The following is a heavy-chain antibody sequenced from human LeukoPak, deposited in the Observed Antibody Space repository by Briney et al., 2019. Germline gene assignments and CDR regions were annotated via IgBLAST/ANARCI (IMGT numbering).Heavy chain of an antibody. D-gene: IGHD3-9*01. V-gene: IGHV3-21*04. J-gene: IGHJ6*04. CDR1: GFTFSSYS. CDR3: ARVLYILRYFDY. Sequence: GGSLRLSCAASGFTFSSYSMNWVRQAPGKGLEWVSSISSSSSYIYYADSVKGRFTISRDNAKNSLYLQMNSLRAEDTAVYYCARVLYILRYFDYWGKGTTVTISS. CDR2: ISSSSSYI.